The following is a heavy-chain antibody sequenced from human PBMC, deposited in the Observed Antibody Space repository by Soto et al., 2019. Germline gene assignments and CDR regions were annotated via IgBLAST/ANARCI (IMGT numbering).Heavy chain of an antibody. CDR2: TIPVFGTA. Sequence: SVKVSCKASGGTFSRYAFSWVRQAPGQGLEWMGGTIPVFGTAKYAQKFQGRVTITADKSTSTAYMELRSLTSEDTAVYYCARADFGGVISYYFFYVMDVWGQGTTVTVSS. CDR3: ARADFGGVISYYFFYVMDV. D-gene: IGHD3-3*01. CDR1: GGTFSRYA. J-gene: IGHJ6*02. V-gene: IGHV1-69*06.